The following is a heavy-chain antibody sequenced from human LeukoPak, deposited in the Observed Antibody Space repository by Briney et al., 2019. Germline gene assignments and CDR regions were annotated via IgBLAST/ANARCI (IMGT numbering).Heavy chain of an antibody. D-gene: IGHD2-2*01. J-gene: IGHJ4*02. CDR3: ARGYQRPDY. Sequence: GGSLRLSCAAYGFTFSTYTMNWVRQAPGKGLEWVSSISSSSNNINYADSVKGRFTISRDNAMNSVNLQMNSLRVEDTAVYYCARGYQRPDYWGQGTLITVSS. CDR2: ISSSSNNI. V-gene: IGHV3-21*01. CDR1: GFTFSTYT.